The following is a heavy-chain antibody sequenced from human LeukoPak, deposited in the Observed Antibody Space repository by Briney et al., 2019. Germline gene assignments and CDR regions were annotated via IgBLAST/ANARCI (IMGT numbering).Heavy chain of an antibody. J-gene: IGHJ4*02. D-gene: IGHD3-22*01. CDR3: VRGIDTTGYFNY. CDR2: INTNTGSP. V-gene: IGHV7-4-1*02. Sequence: ASVKVSCKASGYSFSTYPINWVRQAPGQGLEWMEWINTNTGSPTYAQGLTGRFVFSVDTSVSTAFLQINSLKAEDNALYYCVRGIDTTGYFNYWGQGTLVTVSS. CDR1: GYSFSTYP.